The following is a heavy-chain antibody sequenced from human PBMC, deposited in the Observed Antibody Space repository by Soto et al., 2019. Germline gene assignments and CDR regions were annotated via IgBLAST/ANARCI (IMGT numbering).Heavy chain of an antibody. CDR1: GYTFTSYG. Sequence: QVQLVQSGAEVKKPGASVKVSCKASGYTFTSYGISWVRQAPGQGLEWMGWISAYNGNTKYAQKLQGRVTMTTDTPTSTAYMELSILRADDKAVYYCARDSPPVDYWGQGTLVTVYS. V-gene: IGHV1-18*01. J-gene: IGHJ4*02. CDR3: ARDSPPVDY. CDR2: ISAYNGNT.